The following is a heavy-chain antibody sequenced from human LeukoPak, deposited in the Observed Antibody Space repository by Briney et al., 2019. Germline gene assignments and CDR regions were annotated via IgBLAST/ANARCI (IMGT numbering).Heavy chain of an antibody. CDR3: AREGSGVLRYFDWLRRVAQRYYYYYGMDV. CDR2: INAGNGNT. CDR1: GYTFTSYA. Sequence: ASVKVSCKASGYTFTSYAMHWVRQAPGQRLEWMGWINAGNGNTKYSQKFQGRVTITRDTSASTAYMELSSLRSEDTAVYYCAREGSGVLRYFDWLRRVAQRYYYYYGMDVWGKGTTVTVSS. D-gene: IGHD3-9*01. V-gene: IGHV1-3*01. J-gene: IGHJ6*04.